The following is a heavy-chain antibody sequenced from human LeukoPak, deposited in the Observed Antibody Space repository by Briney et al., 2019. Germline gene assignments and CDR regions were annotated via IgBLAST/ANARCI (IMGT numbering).Heavy chain of an antibody. D-gene: IGHD1-14*01. V-gene: IGHV1-46*01. Sequence: ASVKVSCKASGYTFTSYYMHWVRQAPGQGLKWMGIINPSGGSTSYAQKFQGRVTMTRDTSTSTVYMELSSLRSEDTAVYYCARVANKRTLDYWGQGTLVTVSS. CDR2: INPSGGST. CDR1: GYTFTSYY. J-gene: IGHJ4*02. CDR3: ARVANKRTLDY.